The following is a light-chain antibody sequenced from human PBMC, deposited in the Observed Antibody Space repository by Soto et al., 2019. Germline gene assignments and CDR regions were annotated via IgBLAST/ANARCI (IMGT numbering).Light chain of an antibody. CDR3: CSYAGSYNFGV. CDR1: SSDVGGYGF. V-gene: IGLV2-11*01. Sequence: QSALTQPRSVSGSPGQSVTISCTGTSSDVGGYGFVSWYQQHPGKAPKLMIYDVTKRPSGVPDRFSGSKSGNSASLTISGLQDEDEADYYCCSYAGSYNFGVFGGGTQLTVL. CDR2: DVT. J-gene: IGLJ3*02.